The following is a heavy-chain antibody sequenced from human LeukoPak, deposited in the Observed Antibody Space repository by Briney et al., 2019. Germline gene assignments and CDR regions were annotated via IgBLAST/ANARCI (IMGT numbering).Heavy chain of an antibody. D-gene: IGHD2-15*01. Sequence: PSETLTLTCAVYGGSFSGYVWTWIRQPPGRGLEWIAEINHTGSRNYNPSLKSRVTISVDTSKNQFSLRLSSVTAADTAVYFCARRCRVDSCSSNDSFDMWGQGTMVTVSS. V-gene: IGHV4-34*01. CDR2: INHTGSR. CDR1: GGSFSGYV. J-gene: IGHJ3*02. CDR3: ARRCRVDSCSSNDSFDM.